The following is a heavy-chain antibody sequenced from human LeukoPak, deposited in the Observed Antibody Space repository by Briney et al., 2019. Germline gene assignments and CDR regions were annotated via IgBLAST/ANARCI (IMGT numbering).Heavy chain of an antibody. CDR3: ARGRYDFWSGYYSPPNYYYMDV. Sequence: SETLSLTCTVSGGSISSYYWSWIRQPAGKGLEWIGRIYTSGSTNHNPSLKSRVTMSVDTSKNQFSLKLSSVTAADTAVYYCARGRYDFWSGYYSPPNYYYMDVWGKGTTVTVSS. CDR1: GGSISSYY. D-gene: IGHD3-3*01. V-gene: IGHV4-4*07. J-gene: IGHJ6*03. CDR2: IYTSGST.